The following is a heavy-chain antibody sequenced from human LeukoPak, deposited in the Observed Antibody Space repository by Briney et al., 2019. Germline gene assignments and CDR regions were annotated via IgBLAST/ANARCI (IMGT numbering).Heavy chain of an antibody. CDR1: GFTFSSYD. D-gene: IGHD3-10*01. Sequence: PGGSLRLSCAASGFTFSSYDMSWVRQAPGKGLEWVSGITYSSGYTYYADSVTGPFTISRDNSRNTLYLQMNSLRAEDTAVYYCAKDPSDLGGSGSNNYFDCWGQGTLVTVSS. CDR2: ITYSSGYT. V-gene: IGHV3-23*01. J-gene: IGHJ4*02. CDR3: AKDPSDLGGSGSNNYFDC.